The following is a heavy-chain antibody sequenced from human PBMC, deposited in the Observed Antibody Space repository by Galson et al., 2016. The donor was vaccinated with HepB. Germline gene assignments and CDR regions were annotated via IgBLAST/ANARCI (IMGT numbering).Heavy chain of an antibody. V-gene: IGHV4-39*01. Sequence: ETLSLTCTVSGGSISSSSYYWGWIRQPPGKGLEWIGSIYHSGINYYSPSLRSRVNISGDTSKNQFSLTLSSVTAADTAVYYCATLRITLFFGMDVWGQGTTVTVSS. CDR1: GGSISSSSYY. CDR3: ATLRITLFFGMDV. J-gene: IGHJ6*02. CDR2: IYHSGIN. D-gene: IGHD1-20*01.